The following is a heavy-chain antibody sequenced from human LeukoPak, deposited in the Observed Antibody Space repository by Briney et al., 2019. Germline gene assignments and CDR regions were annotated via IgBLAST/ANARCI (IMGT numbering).Heavy chain of an antibody. CDR3: ARDSSSFPNYFDY. J-gene: IGHJ4*02. CDR1: GFSVSSTY. Sequence: SGGSLGLPCAASGFSVSSTYMSWVRQAPGQGLEWVSLIYSSGSTFYADSVQGRFIISRDDSKNTLYLQMNSLRAEDTAMYYCARDSSSFPNYFDYWGQGTLVTVSS. V-gene: IGHV3-53*01. CDR2: IYSSGST.